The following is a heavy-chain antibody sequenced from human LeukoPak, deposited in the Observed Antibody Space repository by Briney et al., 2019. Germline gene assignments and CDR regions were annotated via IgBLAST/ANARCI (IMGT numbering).Heavy chain of an antibody. CDR2: IYYSGST. Sequence: SETLSLTCTVSGGSISSSSYYWGWIRQPPGTGLEWIGSIYYSGSTYYNPSLKSRVTISVDTSKNQFSLKLSSVTAADTAVYYCARGPYYDFWSGYPFYYYYYMDVWGKGTTVTVSS. CDR1: GGSISSSSYY. CDR3: ARGPYYDFWSGYPFYYYYYMDV. J-gene: IGHJ6*03. V-gene: IGHV4-39*07. D-gene: IGHD3-3*01.